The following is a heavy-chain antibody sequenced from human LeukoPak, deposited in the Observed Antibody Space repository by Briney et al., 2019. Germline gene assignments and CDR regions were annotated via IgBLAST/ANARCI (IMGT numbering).Heavy chain of an antibody. CDR1: GFTFSSYA. CDR3: AEGRVTTSSYYYYYMDV. V-gene: IGHV3-23*01. D-gene: IGHD4-17*01. Sequence: GSLRLSCAASGFTFSSYAMSWVRQAPGKGLEWVSAISGSGGSTYYADSVKGRFTISRDNSKNTLYLQMNSLRAEDTAVYYCAEGRVTTSSYYYYYMDVWGKGTTVTVSS. J-gene: IGHJ6*03. CDR2: ISGSGGST.